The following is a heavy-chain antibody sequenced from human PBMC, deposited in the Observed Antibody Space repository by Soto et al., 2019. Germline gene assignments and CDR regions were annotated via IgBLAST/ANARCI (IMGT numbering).Heavy chain of an antibody. J-gene: IGHJ4*02. D-gene: IGHD4-17*01. V-gene: IGHV1-2*02. Sequence: QVQLVQSGAEVKKPGASVKVSCKTSGYTFAAYYIHWIRQAPGQGLEWMGWINPTSGGTVYAQNFKDRVTMTRDTSINTAYMELRRLNSDDTAVYYCARDPDYGDYWGYFFDSWGQGTPVTVSS. CDR3: ARDPDYGDYWGYFFDS. CDR2: INPTSGGT. CDR1: GYTFAAYY.